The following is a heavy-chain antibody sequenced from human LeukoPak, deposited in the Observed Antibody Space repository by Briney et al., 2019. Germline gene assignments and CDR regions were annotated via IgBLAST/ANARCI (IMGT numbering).Heavy chain of an antibody. CDR3: AKDEYSSSFFGY. J-gene: IGHJ4*02. CDR2: IWYDGSNK. D-gene: IGHD6-13*01. CDR1: GFTFSSYG. Sequence: PGGSLRLSCAASGFTFSSYGMHWVRQAPGKGLEWVAVIWYDGSNKYYADSVKGRFTISRDNSKNTLYLQMNSLRAEDTAVYFCAKDEYSSSFFGYWGQGTLVTVSS. V-gene: IGHV3-33*06.